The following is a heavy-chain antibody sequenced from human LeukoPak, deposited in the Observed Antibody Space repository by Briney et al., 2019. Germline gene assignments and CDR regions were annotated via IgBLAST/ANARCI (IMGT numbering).Heavy chain of an antibody. D-gene: IGHD5-18*01. Sequence: GGSLRLSCSASGFTFSSYGMHWVRQAPGKGLEGVAVISYDGSNKYYADSVKGRFTISRDNSKNTLYLQMNSLRAEDTAVYYCAKVRGLNTAMAYFDYWGQGTLVTVSS. J-gene: IGHJ4*02. CDR1: GFTFSSYG. CDR3: AKVRGLNTAMAYFDY. V-gene: IGHV3-30*18. CDR2: ISYDGSNK.